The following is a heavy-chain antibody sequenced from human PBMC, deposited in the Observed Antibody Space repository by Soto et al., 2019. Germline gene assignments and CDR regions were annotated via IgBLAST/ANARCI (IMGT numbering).Heavy chain of an antibody. CDR3: ARGGWRQIDY. CDR2: IYYSGST. D-gene: IGHD3-3*01. CDR1: GGSIGSYY. Sequence: QVQLQESGPGLVKPSETLSLTCSVSGGSIGSYYWSWIRQPPGKGLEWIGYIYYSGSTNYNPSSKSRVTIAVATATTHFSLRLMSVTAAATAVYYCARGGWRQIDYWGQGTLVTVSS. J-gene: IGHJ4*02. V-gene: IGHV4-59*08.